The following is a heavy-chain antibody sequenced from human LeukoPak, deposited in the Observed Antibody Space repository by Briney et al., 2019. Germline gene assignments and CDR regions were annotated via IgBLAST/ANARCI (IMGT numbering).Heavy chain of an antibody. J-gene: IGHJ4*02. D-gene: IGHD1-1*01. CDR2: IYYSGSP. CDR3: ATWRTAKTGFDY. V-gene: IGHV4-39*01. Sequence: PSETLSLTCTVSGVSISNNNYYWVWIRQPPGKGLECIGSIYYSGSPYYNPSLKSRVTISVDTSKNQFSLRLSSVTAADTAVYYCATWRTAKTGFDYWGQGTLVTVS. CDR1: GVSISNNNYY.